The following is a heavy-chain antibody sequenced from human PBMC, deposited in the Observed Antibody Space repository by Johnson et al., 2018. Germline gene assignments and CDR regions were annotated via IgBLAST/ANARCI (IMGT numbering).Heavy chain of an antibody. CDR3: ARTSRGAFDI. CDR2: IYSEGST. D-gene: IGHD3-10*01. V-gene: IGHV3-66*02. CDR1: GFTVSGDY. Sequence: VQLVESGGGLVQPGGSLRLSCAASGFTVSGDYMNWVRQAPGKGLEWVSVIYSEGSTNYADSGKGRFTIPRDISKKTLYLQMNSLRAEDTAVYFCARTSRGAFDIWGQGTMVSVSS. J-gene: IGHJ3*02.